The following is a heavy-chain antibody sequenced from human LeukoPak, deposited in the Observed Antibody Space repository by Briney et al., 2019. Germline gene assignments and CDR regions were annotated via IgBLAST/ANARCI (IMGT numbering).Heavy chain of an antibody. CDR1: GFTFSSYA. V-gene: IGHV3-23*01. Sequence: GGSLRLSCAASGFTFSSYAMSWARQAPGKGLEWVSAVTASADNTYYADSVKGRFTISRDNSKNTLYLQVTSLRAEDTAVYYCAKGDYYGSGSFFKNGMDVWGQGTTVTVSS. J-gene: IGHJ6*02. D-gene: IGHD3-10*01. CDR2: VTASADNT. CDR3: AKGDYYGSGSFFKNGMDV.